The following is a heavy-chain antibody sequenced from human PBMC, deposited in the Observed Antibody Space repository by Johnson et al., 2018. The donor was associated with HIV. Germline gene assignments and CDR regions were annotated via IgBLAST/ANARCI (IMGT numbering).Heavy chain of an antibody. CDR3: TRGAPDDYDIPKNACDI. Sequence: VQLVESGGGLVQPGGSLRLSCAASGFTFSSYWMHWVRQAPGEGLEYVSGTDNKGRNTYYANSVKGRFTIFRDNSKNTLYLQMNSLRAEDTAVYYCTRGAPDDYDIPKNACDIWGQGTMVTVSS. D-gene: IGHD3-22*01. CDR2: TDNKGRNT. J-gene: IGHJ3*02. V-gene: IGHV3-64*01. CDR1: GFTFSSYW.